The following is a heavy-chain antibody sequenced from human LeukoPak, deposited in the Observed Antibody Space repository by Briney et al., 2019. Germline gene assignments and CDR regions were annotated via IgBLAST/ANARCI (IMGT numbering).Heavy chain of an antibody. D-gene: IGHD2/OR15-2a*01. CDR2: ISGSTNTP. CDR3: AKSGEVLRTTYYGMDV. V-gene: IGHV3-23*01. Sequence: GGSLRLSCAASGFTFSSYAMTWVRQAPGGGLEWISAISGSTNTPYYADSVKGRFTISRDNFKNTLYLQMISLRADDTAVYYCAKSGEVLRTTYYGMDVWGQGTTVTVSS. CDR1: GFTFSSYA. J-gene: IGHJ6*02.